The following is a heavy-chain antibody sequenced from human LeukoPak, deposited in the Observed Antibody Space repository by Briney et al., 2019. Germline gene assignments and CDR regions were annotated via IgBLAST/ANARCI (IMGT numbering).Heavy chain of an antibody. CDR1: GFTFSSYW. V-gene: IGHV3-74*01. D-gene: IGHD6-13*01. J-gene: IGHJ6*03. CDR2: INSDGSST. CDR3: ATAGYSSSWFNYYYYYYMDV. Sequence: SGGSLRLSCAASGFTFSSYWMHWVRHAPGKGLVWVSRINSDGSSTSYADSVKGRFTISRDNAKNTLYLQMNSLRAEDTAVYYCATAGYSSSWFNYYYYYYMDVWGKGTTVTVSS.